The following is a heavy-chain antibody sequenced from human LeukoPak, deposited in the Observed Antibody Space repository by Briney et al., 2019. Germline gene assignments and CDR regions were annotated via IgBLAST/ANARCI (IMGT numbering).Heavy chain of an antibody. V-gene: IGHV4-59*12. J-gene: IGHJ4*02. CDR2: IHYTGST. D-gene: IGHD3-16*01. Sequence: PSETLFLTCSVSGGSISSYYWSWIRQPPRKGLQWIGYIHYTGSTNYNPSLKSRVTISVDTSKNQFSLKLSSVTAADTAVYYCARDERSHWGDWGQGTLVTVSS. CDR1: GGSISSYY. CDR3: ARDERSHWGD.